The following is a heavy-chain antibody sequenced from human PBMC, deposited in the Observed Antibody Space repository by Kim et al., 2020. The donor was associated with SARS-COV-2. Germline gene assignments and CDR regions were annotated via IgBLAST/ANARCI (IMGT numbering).Heavy chain of an antibody. D-gene: IGHD4-4*01. J-gene: IGHJ4*02. V-gene: IGHV3-53*01. CDR1: GLTVTSNH. Sequence: GGSLRLSCAVSGLTVTSNHMTWIRQAPRRGLEWVSVIFRGGTTYYAASVQGRFTISRDYYKNTLSLQMNSLRAEDTAIYYCARDPVGDGYSFFDYWGQGTLVTVSS. CDR2: IFRGGTT. CDR3: ARDPVGDGYSFFDY.